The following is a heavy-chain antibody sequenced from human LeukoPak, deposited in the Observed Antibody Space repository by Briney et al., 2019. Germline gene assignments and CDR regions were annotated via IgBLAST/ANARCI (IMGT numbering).Heavy chain of an antibody. V-gene: IGHV3-30*03. CDR2: ISYDETKE. CDR1: GFTFSSYS. Sequence: AGGSLRLSCAASGFTFSSYSMNWVRQAPGKGLEWVAVISYDETKEYYADSVKGRFTISRDNSKHTLYLQMNSLSAEDTAVYYCARDYIVATIRARIFDAFDIWGQGTMVTVSS. J-gene: IGHJ3*02. D-gene: IGHD5-12*01. CDR3: ARDYIVATIRARIFDAFDI.